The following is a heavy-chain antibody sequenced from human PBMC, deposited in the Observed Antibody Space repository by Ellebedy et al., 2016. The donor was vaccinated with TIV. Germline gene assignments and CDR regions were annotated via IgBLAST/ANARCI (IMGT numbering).Heavy chain of an antibody. CDR3: ARVADPDGSGSLPYWFDP. CDR1: GGSISSYY. J-gene: IGHJ5*02. Sequence: MPSETLSLTCTVSGGSISSYYWSWIRQPPGKGLEWIGYIYYSGSTNYNPSLKSRVTMSVDTSKNQFSLKLSSVTAADTAVYYCARVADPDGSGSLPYWFDPWGQGTLVTVSS. D-gene: IGHD3-10*01. CDR2: IYYSGST. V-gene: IGHV4-59*01.